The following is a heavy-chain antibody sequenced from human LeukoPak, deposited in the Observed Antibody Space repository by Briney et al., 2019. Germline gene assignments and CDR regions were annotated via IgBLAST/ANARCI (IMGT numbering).Heavy chain of an antibody. CDR3: ARDPYYYDSSGPGGAF. Sequence: ASVKVSCKASGYTFTGYYMHWVRQATGQGLEWMGWMNPNSGNTGYAQKFQGRVTMTRNTSISTAYMELSSLRSEDTAVYYCARDPYYYDSSGPGGAFWGQGTLVTVSS. J-gene: IGHJ4*02. D-gene: IGHD3-22*01. V-gene: IGHV1-8*02. CDR1: GYTFTGYY. CDR2: MNPNSGNT.